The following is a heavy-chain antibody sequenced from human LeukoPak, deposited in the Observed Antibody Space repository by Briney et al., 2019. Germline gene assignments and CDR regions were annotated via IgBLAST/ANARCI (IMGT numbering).Heavy chain of an antibody. Sequence: PGGSPRLSCAASGFTFSSYSMNWVRQAPGKGLEWVSSISSDSNYIFYADSVQGRFTISRDNAENSLFLQMNSLRAEDTAVYYCASRYCTSTNCYAFDIWGQGTMVTVSS. CDR3: ASRYCTSTNCYAFDI. CDR2: ISSDSNYI. V-gene: IGHV3-21*01. D-gene: IGHD2-2*01. J-gene: IGHJ3*02. CDR1: GFTFSSYS.